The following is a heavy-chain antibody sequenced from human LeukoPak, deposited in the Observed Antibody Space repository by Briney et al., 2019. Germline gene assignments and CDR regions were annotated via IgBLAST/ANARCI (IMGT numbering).Heavy chain of an antibody. Sequence: PWETLSLTCAVYGGSFSGYYWSWIRQPPGKGLKWTGEINHSGSTNYNPSLKSRVTISVDTSKNQFSLKLISVTAADAAVYYCARGISYSSGWYYFDYWGQGTLVTVSS. CDR1: GGSFSGYY. D-gene: IGHD6-19*01. CDR2: INHSGST. CDR3: ARGISYSSGWYYFDY. J-gene: IGHJ4*02. V-gene: IGHV4-34*01.